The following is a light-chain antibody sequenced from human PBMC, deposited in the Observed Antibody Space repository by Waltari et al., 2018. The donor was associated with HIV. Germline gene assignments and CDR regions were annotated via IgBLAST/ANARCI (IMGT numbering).Light chain of an antibody. CDR1: RSDVGGYNY. CDR2: EVS. V-gene: IGLV2-14*01. CDR3: SSYTSSSTLYV. Sequence: QSALTQPASVSGSPGQSITIPCTGTRSDVGGYNYFSWYQQHPGKAPKLMIYEVSNRPSGVSNRFSGSKSGNTASLTISGLQAEDEADYYCSSYTSSSTLYVFGSGTKVTVL. J-gene: IGLJ1*01.